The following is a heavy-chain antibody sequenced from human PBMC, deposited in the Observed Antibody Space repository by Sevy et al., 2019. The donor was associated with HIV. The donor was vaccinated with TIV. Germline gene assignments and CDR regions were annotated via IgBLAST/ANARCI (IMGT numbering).Heavy chain of an antibody. CDR3: ARAKPQGVVIIPGSMWGGVDY. Sequence: ASVNVSCKTFGYTFKTYGICWVRQAPGQGLEWMGWISAYSGDTNFAQKFQGRVTMTTDTSTSTAYMELSSLRSDDTAVYFCARAKPQGVVIIPGSMWGGVDYWGQGTVVTVSS. V-gene: IGHV1-18*01. CDR2: ISAYSGDT. CDR1: GYTFKTYG. J-gene: IGHJ4*02. D-gene: IGHD2-2*01.